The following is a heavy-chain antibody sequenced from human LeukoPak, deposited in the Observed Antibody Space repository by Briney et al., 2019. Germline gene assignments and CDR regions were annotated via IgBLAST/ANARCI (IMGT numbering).Heavy chain of an antibody. Sequence: PSGTLSLTCAVSGGSISSSNWWSWVRQPPGKGLEWIGEIYHSGSTNYNPSLKSRVTISVDKSKNQFSLKLSSVTAADTAVYYCARDTARPYYYGSGIRRDYWGQGTLVTVSS. CDR3: ARDTARPYYYGSGIRRDY. CDR2: IYHSGST. D-gene: IGHD3-10*01. J-gene: IGHJ4*02. V-gene: IGHV4-4*02. CDR1: GGSISSSNW.